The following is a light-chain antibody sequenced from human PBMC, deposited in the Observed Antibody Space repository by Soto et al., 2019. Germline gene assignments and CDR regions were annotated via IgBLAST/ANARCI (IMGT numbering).Light chain of an antibody. V-gene: IGLV2-14*01. CDR2: EVN. Sequence: QSALTQPASVSGSPGQSITISCTGTSSDVGGYNYVSWYQQHPGKAPKLMIYEVNNRPSGISNRFSGSKSGNTASLTISALQAEDEADYYCNSYTSSTPYVFGTGTKLTVL. CDR1: SSDVGGYNY. CDR3: NSYTSSTPYV. J-gene: IGLJ1*01.